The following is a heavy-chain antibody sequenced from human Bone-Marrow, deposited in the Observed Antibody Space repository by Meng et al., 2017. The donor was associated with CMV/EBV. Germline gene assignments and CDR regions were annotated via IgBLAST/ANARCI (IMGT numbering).Heavy chain of an antibody. Sequence: VQCVRSGAEVKTPGAAGKVSCKASGYTFTSYGISWVRQAPGQGLEWMGWISAYNGNTNYAQKLQGRVTMTTDTSTSTAYMELRSLRSDDTAVYYCARAAPLIVVVPAAGWFDPWGQGTLVTVSS. V-gene: IGHV1-18*01. D-gene: IGHD2-2*01. CDR3: ARAAPLIVVVPAAGWFDP. CDR1: GYTFTSYG. J-gene: IGHJ5*02. CDR2: ISAYNGNT.